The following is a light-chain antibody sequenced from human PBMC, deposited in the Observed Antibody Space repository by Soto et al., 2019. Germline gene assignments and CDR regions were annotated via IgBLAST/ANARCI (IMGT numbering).Light chain of an antibody. J-gene: IGKJ2*01. CDR1: QSIDIW. Sequence: DIQMTQSPSTLSASVGDRVTITCRASQSIDIWLAWYQQKPGKAPKHLIYKASDLESGVPSRFSGSGFGTEFTLTISSLQPDDSATYYCQHYYGYSRTFGQGTQLEIK. CDR2: KAS. V-gene: IGKV1-5*03. CDR3: QHYYGYSRT.